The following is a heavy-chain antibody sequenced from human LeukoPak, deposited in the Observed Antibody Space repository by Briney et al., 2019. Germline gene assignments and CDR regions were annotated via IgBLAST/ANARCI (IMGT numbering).Heavy chain of an antibody. V-gene: IGHV3-23*01. CDR2: ISGSGGST. Sequence: GGSLRLSCAASGFTFSSYAMSWVRQAPGKGLEWVSAISGSGGSTYYADSVKGRFTISRDNSKNTLYLQMNSLRAEDTAVYYCAKGVIGYYYYCGMDVWGQGTTVTVSS. J-gene: IGHJ6*02. CDR3: AKGVIGYYYYCGMDV. CDR1: GFTFSSYA. D-gene: IGHD3-10*01.